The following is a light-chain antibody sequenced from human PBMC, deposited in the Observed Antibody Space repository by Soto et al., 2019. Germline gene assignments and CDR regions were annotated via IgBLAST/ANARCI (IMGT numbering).Light chain of an antibody. CDR3: QQYNTDSPYT. CDR1: QSISSW. CDR2: DAS. V-gene: IGKV1-5*01. J-gene: IGKJ2*01. Sequence: DIPMTQSPSTLSASVGDRVIITCRASQSISSWLAWYQQKPGKAPRLLIYDASSLQSGVPSRFSGSGSGTEFTLTISSLQPDDFATYYCQQYNTDSPYTFGQGTKLEIK.